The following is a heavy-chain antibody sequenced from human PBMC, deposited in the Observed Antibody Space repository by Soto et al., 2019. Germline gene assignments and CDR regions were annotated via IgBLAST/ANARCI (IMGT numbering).Heavy chain of an antibody. CDR3: ARGLPIDY. V-gene: IGHV3-23*01. J-gene: IGHJ4*02. Sequence: GSLRRACAASGFTFSTNAMNWVRQAPGKGLEWVSTISNTAGNTFYADSAKGRLTISRDNSKNTLYLQMNSLRAEDTAVYYCARGLPIDYWGQGTLVTVSS. CDR1: GFTFSTNA. CDR2: ISNTAGNT.